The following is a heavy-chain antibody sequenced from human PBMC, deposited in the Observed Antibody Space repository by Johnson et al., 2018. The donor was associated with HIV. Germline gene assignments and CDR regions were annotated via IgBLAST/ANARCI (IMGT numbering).Heavy chain of an antibody. J-gene: IGHJ3*02. CDR1: GFTFSSYW. Sequence: EQLVVSGGGLVQPGGSLRLSCAASGFTFSSYWMSWVRQAPGKGLEWVANIKQDGSEKYYVDSVKGRFTISRDNAKNTLFLQMNSLRAEDTAVFSWVRGEEGAFDIWGQGTMVTVSS. CDR2: IKQDGSEK. CDR3: VRGEEGAFDI. V-gene: IGHV3-7*01.